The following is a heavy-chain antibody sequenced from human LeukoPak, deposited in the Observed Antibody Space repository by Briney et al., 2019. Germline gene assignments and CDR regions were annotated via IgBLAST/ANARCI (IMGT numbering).Heavy chain of an antibody. CDR2: INPNSGDT. CDR1: GYTFTGYY. CDR3: ARGFGGSYFTDY. V-gene: IGHV1-2*02. D-gene: IGHD1-26*01. J-gene: IGHJ4*02. Sequence: DSVKVSCKASGYTFTGYYMHWVRQAPGQGLEWMGWINPNSGDTNYAQNFQGRVTMTRDTSISTAYMELSRLRSDDTAVYYCARGFGGSYFTDYWGQGTLVTVSS.